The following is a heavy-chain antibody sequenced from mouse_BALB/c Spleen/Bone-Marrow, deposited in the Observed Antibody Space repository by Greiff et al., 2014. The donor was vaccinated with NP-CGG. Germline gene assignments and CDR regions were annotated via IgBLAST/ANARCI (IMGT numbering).Heavy chain of an antibody. Sequence: VQLQESGTELVKPGASVKLSCKTSGYTSTSYWIQWVKQRPGQGLGWIGEIFPGTGTTYYNEQFKGKATLTVDTSTSTAYMQLSRLTSEDSAVYFGARRGNGSDGGTYWYFDVWGAGTTVTVSS. V-gene: IGHV1S132*01. CDR2: IFPGTGTT. CDR3: ARRGNGSDGGTYWYFDV. CDR1: GYTSTSYW. D-gene: IGHD1-1*02. J-gene: IGHJ1*01.